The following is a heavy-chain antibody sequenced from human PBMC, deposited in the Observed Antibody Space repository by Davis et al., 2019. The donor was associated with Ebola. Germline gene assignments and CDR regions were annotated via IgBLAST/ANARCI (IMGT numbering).Heavy chain of an antibody. CDR1: GGSFSGYY. D-gene: IGHD6-6*01. Sequence: SETLSLTCAVYGGSFSGYYWSWIRQPPGKGLEWIGEINHSGSSNYNPSLKSRVTISVDTSKNQFSLKLSSVTAADTAVYYCAGLEYSSSSVSKYGLDVWGQGTTVTVSS. J-gene: IGHJ6*02. CDR2: INHSGSS. V-gene: IGHV4-34*01. CDR3: AGLEYSSSSVSKYGLDV.